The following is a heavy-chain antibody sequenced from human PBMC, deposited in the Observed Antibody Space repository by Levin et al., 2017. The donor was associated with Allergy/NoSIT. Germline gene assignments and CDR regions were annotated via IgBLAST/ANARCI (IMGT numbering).Heavy chain of an antibody. D-gene: IGHD1-14*01. Sequence: NTSETLSLTCTVSGGSVSSGIYYWTWIRQPPGKGLECIGYISYSGSTNYNPSLKSRVTISLDTSKNQFSLKLSSVTAADTAVYYCARDLGSGSKPRGFEYWGQGTLVTVSS. CDR1: GGSVSSGIYY. V-gene: IGHV4-61*01. J-gene: IGHJ4*02. CDR3: ARDLGSGSKPRGFEY. CDR2: ISYSGST.